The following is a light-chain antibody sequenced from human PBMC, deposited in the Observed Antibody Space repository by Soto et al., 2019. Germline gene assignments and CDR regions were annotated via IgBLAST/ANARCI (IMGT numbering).Light chain of an antibody. V-gene: IGKV3-20*01. CDR3: QPSVDSPWR. J-gene: IGKJ1*01. CDR1: QSFSSSY. CDR2: AAS. Sequence: IVLTQSPGTLSFSPGERATLSCRASQSFSSSYLAWYQQKPGQAPRLLIYAASSRATGIPDRVSSGVSGTDFTLTITGLEPEDFAVNYSQPSVDSPWRFGQGNKVAIK.